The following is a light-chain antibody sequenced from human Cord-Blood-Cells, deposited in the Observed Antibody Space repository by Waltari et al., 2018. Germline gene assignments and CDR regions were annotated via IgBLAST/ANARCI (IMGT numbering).Light chain of an antibody. CDR3: CSDAGSSTCYD. CDR2: EGS. Sequence: QSALTQPASVSGSPGQSITISCTGTSSYVGRYNLVSWYQQHPGKAPQLMIYEGSKRPSGVSNRCSGSKSGNKASLTFSGLQAEDEADYYCCSDAGSSTCYDFGTGTKVTVL. J-gene: IGLJ1*01. V-gene: IGLV2-23*01. CDR1: SSYVGRYNL.